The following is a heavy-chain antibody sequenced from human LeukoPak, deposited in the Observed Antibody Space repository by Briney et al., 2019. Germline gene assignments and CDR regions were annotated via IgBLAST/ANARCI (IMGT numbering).Heavy chain of an antibody. V-gene: IGHV1-2*02. Sequence: GASVKVSCKASGYTFSDYYINWVRQAPRQGVEWMGCINPDSGGTNYAQKFQGRVTMTRDTSITTVYMELSRLRSDDTAVFYCTREARAGNWFDPWGQGTLVTVSS. CDR3: TREARAGNWFDP. D-gene: IGHD5-12*01. CDR2: INPDSGGT. CDR1: GYTFSDYY. J-gene: IGHJ5*02.